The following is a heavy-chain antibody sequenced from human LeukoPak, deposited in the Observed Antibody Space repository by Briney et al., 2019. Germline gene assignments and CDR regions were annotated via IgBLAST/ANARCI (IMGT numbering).Heavy chain of an antibody. CDR3: ANDCSSTSCYYYYYYMDV. J-gene: IGHJ6*03. Sequence: GGSLRLSCAASQIGFSTYWMSWVRQAPGKGLEWVSAISGSGGSTYYADSVKGRFTISRDNSKNTLYLQMNSLRAEDTAVYYCANDCSSTSCYYYYYYMDVWGKGTTVTVSS. CDR1: QIGFSTYW. CDR2: ISGSGGST. V-gene: IGHV3-23*01. D-gene: IGHD2-2*01.